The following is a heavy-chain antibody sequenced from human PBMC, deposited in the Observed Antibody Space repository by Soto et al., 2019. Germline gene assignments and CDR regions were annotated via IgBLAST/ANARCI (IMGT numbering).Heavy chain of an antibody. CDR3: ARAAYEVVAATPFDY. Sequence: QVQLVESGGGVVQPGRSLRLSCAASGFTFSSYAMHWVRQAPGKGLEWVAVISYDGSNKYYADSVKGRFTISRDNSKNTLELQMNSLRAEDTAVYYCARAAYEVVAATPFDYWGQGTLVTVSS. CDR2: ISYDGSNK. J-gene: IGHJ4*02. V-gene: IGHV3-30-3*01. CDR1: GFTFSSYA. D-gene: IGHD2-15*01.